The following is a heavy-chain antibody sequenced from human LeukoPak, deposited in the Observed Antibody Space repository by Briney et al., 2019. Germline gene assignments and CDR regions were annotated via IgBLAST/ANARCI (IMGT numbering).Heavy chain of an antibody. CDR1: AFTFSSYE. CDR2: ISSSGGII. J-gene: IGHJ4*02. D-gene: IGHD4-23*01. Sequence: PGGSLRLSCAASAFTFSSYEMNWVRQAPGKGLEWVSYISSSGGIIYYADSVKGRFTISRDNAKNSLYLQMNSLRAEDTAIYYCARTKYGGNSIDCWGQGTLVTVSS. V-gene: IGHV3-48*03. CDR3: ARTKYGGNSIDC.